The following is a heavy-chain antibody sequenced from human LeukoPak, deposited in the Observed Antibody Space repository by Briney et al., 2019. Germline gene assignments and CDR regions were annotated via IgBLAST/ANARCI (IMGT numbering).Heavy chain of an antibody. CDR3: ARIPPLGAAAAPGYYYYYGMDV. CDR1: GGSISSYY. CDR2: IYSSGST. V-gene: IGHV4-59*12. J-gene: IGHJ6*02. D-gene: IGHD6-13*01. Sequence: SETLSLTCTVSGGSISSYYWNWIRQPPGKGLEWIGYIYSSGSTNYNPSLKSRVTISVDTSKNQFSLKLSSVTAADTAVYYCARIPPLGAAAAPGYYYYYGMDVWGQGTTVTVSS.